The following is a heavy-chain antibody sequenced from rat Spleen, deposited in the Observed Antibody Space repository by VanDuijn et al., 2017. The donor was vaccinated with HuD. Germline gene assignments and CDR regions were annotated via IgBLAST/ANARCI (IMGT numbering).Heavy chain of an antibody. CDR1: GFTFSNYD. D-gene: IGHD1-1*01. Sequence: EVQLVESGGGLVQPGRSLKLSCAASGFTFSNYDMAWVRQAPTKGLEWVASISPSGGSTYYRDSVKGRFTVSRDNAKSTLYLQMDSLRSEDTATYYCTKTNYYSGDFDYWGQGVMVTVSS. J-gene: IGHJ2*01. V-gene: IGHV5-27*01. CDR3: TKTNYYSGDFDY. CDR2: ISPSGGST.